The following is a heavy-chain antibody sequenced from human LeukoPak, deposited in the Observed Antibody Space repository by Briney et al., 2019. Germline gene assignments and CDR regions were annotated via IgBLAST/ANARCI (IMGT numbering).Heavy chain of an antibody. V-gene: IGHV3-23*01. CDR2: ISGSGGGT. CDR1: GFTFSTFA. Sequence: GGSLRLSCAASGFTFSTFAMSWVRQAPGKGLEWVSAISGSGGGTYYADSVKGRLTISRDNSKNTLYLQMSSLRAEDTAVYYCARDPSRYGSGSYYNSHYFDYWGQGTLVTVSS. D-gene: IGHD3-10*01. J-gene: IGHJ4*02. CDR3: ARDPSRYGSGSYYNSHYFDY.